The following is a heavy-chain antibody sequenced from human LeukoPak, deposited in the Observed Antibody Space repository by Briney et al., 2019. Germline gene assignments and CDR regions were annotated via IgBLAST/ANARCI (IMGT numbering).Heavy chain of an antibody. D-gene: IGHD5-12*01. CDR2: ISSDGSST. CDR3: ARAGYSGYERDYYGMDV. V-gene: IGHV3-74*01. CDR1: GFTFSSYW. J-gene: IGHJ6*04. Sequence: GGSLRLSCAASGFTFSSYWMQWVRQAPGKGLVWVSCISSDGSSTSYADSVKGRFTISRDNAKNTLYLQMNSLRAEDTAVYYCARAGYSGYERDYYGMDVWGKGATVTVSS.